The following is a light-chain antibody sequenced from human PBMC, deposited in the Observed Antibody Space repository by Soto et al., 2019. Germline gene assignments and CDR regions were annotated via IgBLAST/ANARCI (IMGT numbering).Light chain of an antibody. J-gene: IGKJ2*01. CDR1: QSIRTY. CDR2: DVS. CDR3: QQRSHWPPYT. V-gene: IGKV3-11*01. Sequence: EIVLTQSPATLSLSPGETATLSCRASQSIRTYLAWYQQRPGQAPRLLIYDVSNRATGIPARFSGSGSGTDFTLTINSLEPEDFAVYYCQQRSHWPPYTFGQGTRLEIK.